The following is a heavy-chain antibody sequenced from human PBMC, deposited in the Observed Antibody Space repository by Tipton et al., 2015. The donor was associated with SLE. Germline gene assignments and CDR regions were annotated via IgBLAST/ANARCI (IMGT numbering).Heavy chain of an antibody. Sequence: QVQLVQSGPEVKKPGASVKVSCKASGYTFTDYYMHWVRQAPGQGLEWMGWINPNPGTKNYAQKFQGRVTVTRDTSISTAYMELSRLTSDDMAVYYCARAPGGGSYPDHWGQGTLVTVSS. J-gene: IGHJ4*02. D-gene: IGHD1-26*01. V-gene: IGHV1-2*02. CDR3: ARAPGGGSYPDH. CDR2: INPNPGTK. CDR1: GYTFTDYY.